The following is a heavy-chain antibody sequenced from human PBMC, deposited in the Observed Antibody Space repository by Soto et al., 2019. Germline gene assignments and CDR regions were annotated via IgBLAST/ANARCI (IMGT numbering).Heavy chain of an antibody. CDR2: IKKDASEE. Sequence: EVQLVESGGGLVQPGGSLRLSCAATGFAFSIYWMSWVRQAPGKGLEWVANIKKDASEEYYVDSVKGRFTISRDSAKNSLYLQMNSLRAEDTAVYYCATSSDTGYIFDFWGQGTLVTVSS. D-gene: IGHD3-9*01. CDR1: GFAFSIYW. V-gene: IGHV3-7*01. CDR3: ATSSDTGYIFDF. J-gene: IGHJ4*02.